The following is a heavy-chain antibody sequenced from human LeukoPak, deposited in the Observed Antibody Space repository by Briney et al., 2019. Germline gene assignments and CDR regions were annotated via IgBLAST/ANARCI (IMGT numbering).Heavy chain of an antibody. V-gene: IGHV3-30*04. CDR3: ARDRLAYWDGAYYDAFDI. D-gene: IGHD1-26*01. Sequence: GGSLRPSCAASGFTFSNYAMHWVGQAPGKGLEWVAVISFDGSDKYYADSVKGRFTISRDNSKNTLSLQMNSLTAEDTAVYYCARDRLAYWDGAYYDAFDIWGQGTLVTVSS. CDR2: ISFDGSDK. CDR1: GFTFSNYA. J-gene: IGHJ3*02.